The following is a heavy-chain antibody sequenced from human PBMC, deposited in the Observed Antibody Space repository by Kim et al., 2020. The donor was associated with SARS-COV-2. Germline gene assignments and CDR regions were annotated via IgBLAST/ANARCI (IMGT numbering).Heavy chain of an antibody. D-gene: IGHD4-17*01. CDR2: ISSSSSTI. CDR1: GFTFSSYS. CDR3: ARGPVFHGDPTIDY. J-gene: IGHJ4*02. V-gene: IGHV3-48*02. Sequence: GGSLRLSCAASGFTFSSYSMNWVRQAPGKGLEWVSYISSSSSTIYYADSVKGRFTISRDNAKNSLYLQMNSLRDEDTAVYYCARGPVFHGDPTIDYWGQGTLVTVSS.